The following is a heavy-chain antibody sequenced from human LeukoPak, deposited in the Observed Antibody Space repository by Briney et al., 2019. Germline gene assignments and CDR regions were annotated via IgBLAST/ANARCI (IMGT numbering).Heavy chain of an antibody. CDR2: IYHSGST. CDR3: ARRYRYSSSSRGHRGYYYYMDV. V-gene: IGHV4-38-2*02. D-gene: IGHD6-6*01. J-gene: IGHJ6*03. Sequence: SETLSLTCTVSGYSISSGYYWGWIRQPPGKGLEWIGSIYHSGSTYYNPSLKSRVTISVDTSKNQFSLKLSSVTAADTAVYYCARRYRYSSSSRGHRGYYYYMDVWGKGTTVTVSS. CDR1: GYSISSGYY.